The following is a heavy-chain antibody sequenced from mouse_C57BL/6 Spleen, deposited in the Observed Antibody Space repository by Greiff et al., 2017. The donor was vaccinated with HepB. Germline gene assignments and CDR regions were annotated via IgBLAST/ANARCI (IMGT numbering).Heavy chain of an antibody. CDR1: GYSITSGYY. J-gene: IGHJ1*03. CDR3: ARDYYGSSYVGWYFDV. CDR2: ISYDGSN. V-gene: IGHV3-6*01. Sequence: VQLKESGPGLVKPSQSLSLTCSVTGYSITSGYYWNWIRQFPGNQLEWMGYISYDGSNNYNPSLKNRISITRDTSKNQFFLKLNSVTTEDTATYYCARDYYGSSYVGWYFDVWGTGTTVTVSS. D-gene: IGHD1-1*01.